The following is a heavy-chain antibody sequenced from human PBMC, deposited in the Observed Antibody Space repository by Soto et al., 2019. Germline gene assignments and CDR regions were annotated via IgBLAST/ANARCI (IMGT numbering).Heavy chain of an antibody. D-gene: IGHD1-26*01. CDR3: ARDGGRHSGGIDY. CDR1: GGTFSSYS. J-gene: IGHJ4*02. V-gene: IGHV1-69*01. CDR2: IIPIFGTA. Sequence: QVQLVQSGAEVKKPGSSVKVSCKASGGTFSSYSINWVRQAPGQGLEWMGEIIPIFGTANYAQKFQGSVKMTADESTSTAYTERSRLRSEDTAVYSCARDGGRHSGGIDYWGQGKLVTVSS.